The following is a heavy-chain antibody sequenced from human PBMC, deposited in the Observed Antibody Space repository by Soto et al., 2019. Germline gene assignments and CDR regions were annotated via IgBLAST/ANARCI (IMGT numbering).Heavy chain of an antibody. CDR1: GSSISNEYH. V-gene: IGHV4-30-4*08. CDR3: ARQPRVTTTRGFLVS. J-gene: IGHJ5*02. CDR2: ISYTGTT. Sequence: SETLSLPGTVSGSSISNEYHCTGIRQSPAKGLEWIRYISYTGTTYYNPSLQGRVSISADTSKNQFSLRMASVTSAHPAVYYVARQPRVTTTRGFLVSWGQGSLVTVST. D-gene: IGHD4-4*01.